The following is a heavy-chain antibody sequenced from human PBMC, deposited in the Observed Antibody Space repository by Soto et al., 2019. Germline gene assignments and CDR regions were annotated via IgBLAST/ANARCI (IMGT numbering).Heavy chain of an antibody. J-gene: IGHJ6*02. Sequence: QVQLVQSGPEVRKPGASVKVSCEASGYTFTTSGISWVRQVPGQGLEWMGWISTYNGDTNSAQNFQGRVLMTADTSTGTAYMELMSLKSDDTAVYYCAGQGSWPYYYYGLDVWGQGPTVTVAS. CDR3: AGQGSWPYYYYGLDV. CDR2: ISTYNGDT. CDR1: GYTFTTSG. V-gene: IGHV1-18*01. D-gene: IGHD1-26*01.